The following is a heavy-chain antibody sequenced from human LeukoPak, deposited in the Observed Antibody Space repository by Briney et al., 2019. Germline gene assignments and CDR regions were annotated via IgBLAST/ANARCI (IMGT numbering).Heavy chain of an antibody. CDR1: GGSISSSSYY. CDR3: ARGIVMGAIFDY. V-gene: IGHV4-39*07. D-gene: IGHD1-26*01. CDR2: IYYSGST. J-gene: IGHJ4*02. Sequence: SETLSLTCTVSGGSISSSSYYWGWIRQPPGKGLEWIGSIYYSGSTYYNPSLKSRVTISVDTSKNQFSLKLSSVTAADTAVYYCARGIVMGAIFDYWDQGTLVTVSS.